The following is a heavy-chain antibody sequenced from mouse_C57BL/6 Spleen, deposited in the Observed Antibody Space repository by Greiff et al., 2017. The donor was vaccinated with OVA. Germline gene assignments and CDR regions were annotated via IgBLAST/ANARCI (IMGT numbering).Heavy chain of an antibody. Sequence: ESGPGLVKPSQSLSLTCSVTGYSITSGYYWNWIRQFPGNKLEWMGYISYDGSNNYNPSLKNRISITRDTSKNQFFLKLNSVTTEDTATYYCASYTLYYAMDYWGQGTSVTVSS. CDR2: ISYDGSN. CDR3: ASYTLYYAMDY. CDR1: GYSITSGYY. J-gene: IGHJ4*01. D-gene: IGHD2-12*01. V-gene: IGHV3-6*01.